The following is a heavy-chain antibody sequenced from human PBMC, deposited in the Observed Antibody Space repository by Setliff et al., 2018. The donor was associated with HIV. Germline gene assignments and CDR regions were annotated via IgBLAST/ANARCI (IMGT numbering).Heavy chain of an antibody. CDR3: ARGSFIGDYYYFDY. V-gene: IGHV4-34*01. CDR2: IDHSGST. D-gene: IGHD3-10*01. Sequence: SETLSLTCAVYGGSVSGYYWSWIRQPPGKGLEWIGEIDHSGSTNYNPSLKSRVTISVDTSKNQFSLKLSSVTAADTAVYCCARGSFIGDYYYFDYWGQGTLVTVSS. J-gene: IGHJ4*02. CDR1: GGSVSGYY.